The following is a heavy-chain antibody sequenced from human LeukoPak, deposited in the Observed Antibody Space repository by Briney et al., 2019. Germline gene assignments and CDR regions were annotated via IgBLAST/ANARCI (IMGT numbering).Heavy chain of an antibody. D-gene: IGHD3-22*01. V-gene: IGHV3-11*01. CDR2: ISSSGSTI. J-gene: IGHJ4*02. CDR3: ARTGDYYDSSGPLDY. Sequence: KPGGSLRLSCAASGFTFSDYYMSWIRQAPGKGLEWVSYISSSGSTIYYADSVKGRFTISRDNAKNSLYLQMNSLRAEDTALYHCARTGDYYDSSGPLDYWGQGTLVTVSS. CDR1: GFTFSDYY.